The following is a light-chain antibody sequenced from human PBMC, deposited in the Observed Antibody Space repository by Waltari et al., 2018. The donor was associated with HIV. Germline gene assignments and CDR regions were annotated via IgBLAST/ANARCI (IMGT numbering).Light chain of an antibody. J-gene: IGKJ1*01. V-gene: IGKV4-1*01. CDR2: WAS. CDR3: LQYYSTPRT. Sequence: DIVMTPSPDSLAVSLGERATINCKSSQSVLYSSNNKNYLAWYQQKPGQSPKLLIYWASTRESGVPDRFSGSGSGTDFTLTISSLQAEDVAVYYCLQYYSTPRTFGQGTKVEIK. CDR1: QSVLYSSNNKNY.